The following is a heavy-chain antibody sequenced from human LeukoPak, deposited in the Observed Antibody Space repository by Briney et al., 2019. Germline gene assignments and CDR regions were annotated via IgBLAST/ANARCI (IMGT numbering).Heavy chain of an antibody. CDR1: GFDFSGYW. CDR2: MNHEGSET. J-gene: IGHJ4*02. Sequence: PGGSLRLSCAVSGFDFSGYWMTWVRQAPGKGLEWVATMNHEGSETYYLHSVKGRFTISRDNAENSLYLLMNGLRPEDMALYYCVRGGQATFDAWGQGTLVTVSS. D-gene: IGHD5-12*01. V-gene: IGHV3-7*01. CDR3: VRGGQATFDA.